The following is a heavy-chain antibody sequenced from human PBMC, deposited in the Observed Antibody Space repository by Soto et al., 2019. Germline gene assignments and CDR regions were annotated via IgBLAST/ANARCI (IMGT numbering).Heavy chain of an antibody. CDR2: INAGNGNT. CDR1: GYTFTSYA. V-gene: IGHV1-3*01. D-gene: IGHD6-13*01. J-gene: IGHJ4*02. Sequence: GVSVKVSCKASGYTFTSYAMHWVRQAPGQRLEWMGWINAGNGNTKYSQKFQGRVTITRDTSASTAYMELSSLRSEDTAVYYCARAVGSSWYVMGDYWGQGTLVTVSS. CDR3: ARAVGSSWYVMGDY.